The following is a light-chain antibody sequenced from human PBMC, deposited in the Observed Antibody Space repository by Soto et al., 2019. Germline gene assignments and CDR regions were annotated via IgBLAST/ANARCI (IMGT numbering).Light chain of an antibody. J-gene: IGKJ1*01. CDR3: QQLNSYPRT. V-gene: IGKV1-9*01. CDR1: QGISSY. CDR2: AAS. Sequence: DIQLTQSPSFLSASVGDRVTITCRASQGISSYLAWYQQKPGKAPKLLIYAASTLQSGVPSRFSGSGSGTEFTITISSLQPADFATYYCQQLNSYPRTFGQGTKVDIK.